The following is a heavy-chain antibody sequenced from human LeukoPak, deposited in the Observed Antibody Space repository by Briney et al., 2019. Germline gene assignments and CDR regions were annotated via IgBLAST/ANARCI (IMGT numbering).Heavy chain of an antibody. CDR1: GFAFSSRA. V-gene: IGHV3-23*01. D-gene: IGHD6-19*01. J-gene: IGHJ4*02. CDR3: AKDARRTSGWYFFDY. Sequence: GGSLRLSCAASGFAFSSRAMGWVRQAPGKGLEWVSVISDSGGITYYADSVKGRFTISRDNSKNTLFLQMNSLRAEDTAVYFCAKDARRTSGWYFFDYWGQGTLVTVSS. CDR2: ISDSGGIT.